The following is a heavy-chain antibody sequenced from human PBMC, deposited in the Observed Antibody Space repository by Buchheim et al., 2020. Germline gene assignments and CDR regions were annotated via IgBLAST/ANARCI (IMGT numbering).Heavy chain of an antibody. D-gene: IGHD1-26*01. J-gene: IGHJ4*02. CDR2: IKQDGSEK. V-gene: IGHV3-7*01. CDR3: ARDRIVGATPLDY. CDR1: GFTFSSYW. Sequence: EVQLVESGGGLVQPGGSLRLSCAASGFTFSSYWMSWVRQAPGKGLEWVANIKQDGSEKYYVDSVKGRFTISRDNAKKSLNLQMNSLRAENTAVYYCARDRIVGATPLDYWGQGTL.